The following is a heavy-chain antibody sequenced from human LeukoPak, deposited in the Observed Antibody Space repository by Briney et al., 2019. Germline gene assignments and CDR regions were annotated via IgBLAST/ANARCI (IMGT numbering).Heavy chain of an antibody. J-gene: IGHJ4*02. D-gene: IGHD3-10*01. V-gene: IGHV1-8*01. Sequence: ASVKVSCKASGYTFTSYDINRVRQATGQGLEWMGWMNPNSGNTGYAQKFQGRVTMTRNTSISTAYMELSSLRSEDTAVYYCARIYMVRGVIRSSASFDYWGQGTLVTVSS. CDR3: ARIYMVRGVIRSSASFDY. CDR1: GYTFTSYD. CDR2: MNPNSGNT.